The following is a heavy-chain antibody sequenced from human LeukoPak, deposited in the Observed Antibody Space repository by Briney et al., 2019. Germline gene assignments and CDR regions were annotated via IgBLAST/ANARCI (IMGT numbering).Heavy chain of an antibody. D-gene: IGHD2-2*01. J-gene: IGHJ6*03. CDR1: GYTFTGYY. CDR2: INPNSGGT. V-gene: IGHV1-2*02. Sequence: GSSVKVSCKASGYTFTGYYMHWVRQAPGQGLEWMGWINPNSGGTNYAQKFQGRVTMTRDTSISAAYMELSRLRSDDTAVYYCARDMEYQLPQQGSYYYMDVWGKGTTVTVSS. CDR3: ARDMEYQLPQQGSYYYMDV.